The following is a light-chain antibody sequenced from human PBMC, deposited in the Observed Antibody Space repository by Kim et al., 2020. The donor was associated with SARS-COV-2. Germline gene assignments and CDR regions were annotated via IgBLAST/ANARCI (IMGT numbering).Light chain of an antibody. CDR2: AAS. V-gene: IGKV1-39*01. CDR1: QSITNY. Sequence: ASVGDRVTITCRASQSITNYLNWYQQKPGKAPKLLIYAASTLQSGVPSRFSGSGSGTDFTLTISSLQPEDFATYYCQQNYNLPPTFGRGTKVDIK. J-gene: IGKJ4*02. CDR3: QQNYNLPPT.